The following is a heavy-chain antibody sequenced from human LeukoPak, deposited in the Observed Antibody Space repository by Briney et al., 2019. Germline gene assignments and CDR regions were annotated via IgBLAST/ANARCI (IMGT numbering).Heavy chain of an antibody. CDR1: GYTFTSYD. CDR3: ARGFSSWYYYYYYMDV. D-gene: IGHD6-13*01. CDR2: MNPNSGNT. V-gene: IGHV1-8*01. Sequence: ASVKVSXKASGYTFTSYDINWVRQATGQGLEWMGWMNPNSGNTGYAQKFQGRVTMTRNTSISTAYMELSSLRSEDTAVYYCARGFSSWYYYYYYMDVWGKGNTVTVSS. J-gene: IGHJ6*03.